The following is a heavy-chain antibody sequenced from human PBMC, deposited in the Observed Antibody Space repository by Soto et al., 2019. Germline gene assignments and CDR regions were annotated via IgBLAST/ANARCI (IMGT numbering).Heavy chain of an antibody. D-gene: IGHD1-26*01. CDR2: IYHSGST. Sequence: QVQLQESGPGLVKPSGTLSLTCAVSGGSISSSNWWSWVRQPPGKGLEWIGEIYHSGSTNYNPSPTSRVTISVDKSKNQFSLKLSSVTAADTAVYYCARVSGSYYSGMDVWGQGTTVTVSS. V-gene: IGHV4-4*02. J-gene: IGHJ6*02. CDR3: ARVSGSYYSGMDV. CDR1: GGSISSSNW.